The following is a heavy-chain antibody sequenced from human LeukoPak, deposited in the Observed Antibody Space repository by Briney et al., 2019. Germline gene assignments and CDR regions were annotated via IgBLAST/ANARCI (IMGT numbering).Heavy chain of an antibody. D-gene: IGHD4-17*01. Sequence: KSGGSLRLSCAASGFTFSSYSMNWVRQAPGKGLEWVSSISSSSSYIYYADSVKGRFTISRDDAKNSLYLQMNSLRAEDTAVYYCARDFGDYGDPFDYWGQGTLVTVSS. V-gene: IGHV3-21*01. J-gene: IGHJ4*02. CDR2: ISSSSSYI. CDR3: ARDFGDYGDPFDY. CDR1: GFTFSSYS.